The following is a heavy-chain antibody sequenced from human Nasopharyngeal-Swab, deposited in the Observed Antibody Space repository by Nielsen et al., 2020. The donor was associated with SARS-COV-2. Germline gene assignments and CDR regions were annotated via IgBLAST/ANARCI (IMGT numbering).Heavy chain of an antibody. J-gene: IGHJ5*02. Sequence: ASVKVSCKASGYTFTSYGISWVRQAPGQGLEWMGWISDYNGNTNYAQKLQGRVTMTTDTSTSTAYMELRSLRSDDTAVYYCARDLSSGWYVGTQNWFDPWGQGTLVTVSS. V-gene: IGHV1-18*01. CDR2: ISDYNGNT. CDR3: ARDLSSGWYVGTQNWFDP. D-gene: IGHD6-19*01. CDR1: GYTFTSYG.